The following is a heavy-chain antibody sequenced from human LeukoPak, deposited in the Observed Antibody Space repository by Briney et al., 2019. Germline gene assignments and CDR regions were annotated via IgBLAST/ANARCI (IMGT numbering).Heavy chain of an antibody. Sequence: SETLSLTCTVSSGSISLYNWSWIRQPPGKGLEWIGYIYNTGSAIYNPSLKSRVTISLDTSKNHFSLKMSSVTAADTAVYYCARDRGYTYGYGFDYWGQGTLVTVSS. CDR2: IYNTGSA. CDR1: SGSISLYN. V-gene: IGHV4-59*01. CDR3: ARDRGYTYGYGFDY. J-gene: IGHJ4*02. D-gene: IGHD5-18*01.